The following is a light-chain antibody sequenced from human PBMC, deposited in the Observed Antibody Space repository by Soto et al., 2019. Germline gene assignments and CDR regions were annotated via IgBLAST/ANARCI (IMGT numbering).Light chain of an antibody. CDR1: QSVSSN. Sequence: EIVMTQSPATLSVSPGERATLSCRASQSVSSNLAWYQQKPGQAPRLLIYGASTRATGIPARFSGSGSGTEFTLTISSLQPEDFAVYHCQQYNNWPETSGQGTKV. CDR3: QQYNNWPET. V-gene: IGKV3-15*01. CDR2: GAS. J-gene: IGKJ1*01.